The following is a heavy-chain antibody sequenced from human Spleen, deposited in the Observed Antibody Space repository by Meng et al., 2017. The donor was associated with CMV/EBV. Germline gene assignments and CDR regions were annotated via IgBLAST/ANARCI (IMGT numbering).Heavy chain of an antibody. V-gene: IGHV1-46*01. D-gene: IGHD3-3*01. CDR3: ARRNDFWSGYPIDY. CDR1: GYTFTSYY. J-gene: IGHJ4*02. CDR2: INPSGGTT. Sequence: KASGYTFTSYYLHWVRQAPGQGLEWMGLINPSGGTTSYAQKFQGRVTMTRDTSTSTVYMELSSLRSEDTAVYYCARRNDFWSGYPIDYWGQGTLVTVSS.